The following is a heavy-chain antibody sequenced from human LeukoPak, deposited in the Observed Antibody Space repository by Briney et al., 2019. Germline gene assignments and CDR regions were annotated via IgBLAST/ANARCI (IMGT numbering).Heavy chain of an antibody. J-gene: IGHJ4*02. Sequence: PGGSLRLSCAASGFAFSTFSMSWVRQASGKGLEWVSTISDSGGFTDYADSVKGRFTISRDNSKNSLYLQTNSLRAEDTAVYYCARQSIVVVIVSEYYFDYWGQGTLVTVSS. D-gene: IGHD2-21*01. CDR1: GFAFSTFS. V-gene: IGHV3-23*01. CDR2: ISDSGGFT. CDR3: ARQSIVVVIVSEYYFDY.